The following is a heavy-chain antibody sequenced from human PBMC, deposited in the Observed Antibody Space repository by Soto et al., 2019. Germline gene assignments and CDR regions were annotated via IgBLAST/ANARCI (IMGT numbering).Heavy chain of an antibody. CDR3: ARKGDSVYYYGMDV. J-gene: IGHJ6*02. Sequence: SVKVSCKASGGTFSSYAISCVRQAPGQGLEWMGGIIPIFGTANYAQKFQGRVTITADESTSTAYMELSSLRSEDTAVYYCARKGDSVYYYGMDVWGQGTTVTVSS. CDR1: GGTFSSYA. CDR2: IIPIFGTA. V-gene: IGHV1-69*13. D-gene: IGHD2-21*02.